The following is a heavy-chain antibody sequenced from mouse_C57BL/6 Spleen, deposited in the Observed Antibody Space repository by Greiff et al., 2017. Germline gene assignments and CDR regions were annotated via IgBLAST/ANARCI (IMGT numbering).Heavy chain of an antibody. CDR3: ARNAPPHYYAMDY. J-gene: IGHJ4*01. CDR2: IYCDDDK. CDR1: GFSLSTSGMG. Sequence: SGPGILQSSPSLSLSCSSSGFSLSTSGMGVSWIRQPPGKGLEWLAHIYCDDDKCYNPFLKSPLTISKDTSSNQVFHKITSGDAADTATYDCARNAPPHYYAMDYWGQGTSVTVSS. V-gene: IGHV8-12*01.